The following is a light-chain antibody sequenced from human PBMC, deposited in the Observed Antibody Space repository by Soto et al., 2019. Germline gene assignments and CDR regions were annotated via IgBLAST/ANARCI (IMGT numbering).Light chain of an antibody. CDR1: QTISTH. V-gene: IGKV3-11*01. CDR3: QQRSKWPTT. J-gene: IGKJ5*01. CDR2: GAS. Sequence: DIVLTQSPATLSLSPGERATLSCRASQTISTHLAWYQQKPGQAPRLLIYGASYRATGIPARISGSGSGTDFTLTISGLEPEDFAVYYCQQRSKWPTTFGQGTRLEI.